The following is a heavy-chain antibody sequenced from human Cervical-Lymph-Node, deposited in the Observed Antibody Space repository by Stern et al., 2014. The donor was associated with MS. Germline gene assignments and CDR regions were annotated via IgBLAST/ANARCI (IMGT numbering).Heavy chain of an antibody. J-gene: IGHJ4*02. Sequence: QVQLVQSGAEVKKPGASVKISCKASGYTFTNYYMHWVRQAPGQGLEWMGLINPSGESPSYAQKFAGRVTMTRDTSTNTVNIELSSLTSGDTAVYYCARLRGYNVLTGYLDYWGQGTLVTVSS. CDR1: GYTFTNYY. CDR3: ARLRGYNVLTGYLDY. CDR2: INPSGESP. V-gene: IGHV1-46*01. D-gene: IGHD3-9*01.